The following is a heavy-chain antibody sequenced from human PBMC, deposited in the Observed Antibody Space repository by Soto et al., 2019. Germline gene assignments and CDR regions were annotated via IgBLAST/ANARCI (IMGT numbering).Heavy chain of an antibody. D-gene: IGHD2-2*01. J-gene: IGHJ6*02. CDR2: ILYDGSNK. Sequence: QVQLVESGGGVVQAGRSLRLSCAASVFTFSNYGMHWVRQTPGKGLEWVALILYDGSNKYYADSVKGRFTISRDNSKNTLYLQVSSLRAEDTAVYYCAKSRDAYNFYFYYGMDVWGQGTTVTVSS. CDR3: AKSRDAYNFYFYYGMDV. V-gene: IGHV3-30*18. CDR1: VFTFSNYG.